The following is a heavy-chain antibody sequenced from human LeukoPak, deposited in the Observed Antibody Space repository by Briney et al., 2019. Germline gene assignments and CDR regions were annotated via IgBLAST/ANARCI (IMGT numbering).Heavy chain of an antibody. V-gene: IGHV3-30*18. CDR1: GFTFSSYG. D-gene: IGHD6-19*01. CDR2: ISYDGSNK. J-gene: IGHJ4*02. Sequence: GGSLRLSCAASGFTFSSYGMHWVRQAPGKGLEWVAVISYDGSNKYYADSVKGRFTISRDNSKNTLYLQMNRLSAEDTAVYYCAKDRGSGWYEEPFHGGFDYWGQGTLVTVSS. CDR3: AKDRGSGWYEEPFHGGFDY.